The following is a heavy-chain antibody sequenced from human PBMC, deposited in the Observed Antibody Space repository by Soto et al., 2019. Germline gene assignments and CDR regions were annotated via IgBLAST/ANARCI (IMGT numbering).Heavy chain of an antibody. CDR1: GFTFSSYA. Sequence: GGSLRLSCAASGFTFSSYAMSWVRQAPGKGLEWVSAISGSGGSTYYADSVKGRFTISRDNSKNTLYLQMNSLRAEDTAVYYCAKRSGLDYDYIWGSYRFEDFFDYWGQGTLVTVSS. D-gene: IGHD3-16*02. J-gene: IGHJ4*02. V-gene: IGHV3-23*01. CDR2: ISGSGGST. CDR3: AKRSGLDYDYIWGSYRFEDFFDY.